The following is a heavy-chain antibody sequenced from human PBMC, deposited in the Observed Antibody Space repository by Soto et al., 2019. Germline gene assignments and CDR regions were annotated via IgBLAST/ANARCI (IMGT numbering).Heavy chain of an antibody. V-gene: IGHV3-48*02. J-gene: IGHJ4*02. D-gene: IGHD2-21*02. Sequence: LESGGALVSPGGSLRLSCVASGFSFSDHSMHWVRRAPGKGLQWISYISSTGATTYYADSVKGRFTVSRDNAKNALFLQMNSLRDDDTATYYCARLPKGSLVTAWGQGARVTVSS. CDR2: ISSTGATT. CDR1: GFSFSDHS. CDR3: ARLPKGSLVTA.